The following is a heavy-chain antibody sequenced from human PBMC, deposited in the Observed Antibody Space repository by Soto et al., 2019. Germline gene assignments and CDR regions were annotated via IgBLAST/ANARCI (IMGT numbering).Heavy chain of an antibody. V-gene: IGHV4-59*08. Sequence: QVQLQESGPGLVKPSETLSLTCTVSGGSISGDHWSWIRQPPGTGLEWIGYINHDGSTNYSPALRSRRIISVDTSKNQFSLKLNSVTAADTAVYYCATYTAGGGGRGSWGQGTLVTVSS. D-gene: IGHD3-16*01. J-gene: IGHJ5*02. CDR2: INHDGST. CDR1: GGSISGDH. CDR3: ATYTAGGGGRGS.